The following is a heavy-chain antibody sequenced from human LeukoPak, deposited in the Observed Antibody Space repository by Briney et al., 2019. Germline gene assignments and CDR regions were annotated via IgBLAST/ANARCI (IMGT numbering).Heavy chain of an antibody. J-gene: IGHJ6*03. CDR2: IKQDGSEK. Sequence: GGSLRLSCAASGFTFSSYWMSWVRQAPGKGLEGVANIKQDGSEKYYVDSVKGRFTISRDNAKNSLYLQMNSLRAEDTAVYYCARDRGGSSYYYYYYMDVWGKGTTVTVSS. V-gene: IGHV3-7*01. CDR3: ARDRGGSSYYYYYYMDV. D-gene: IGHD1-26*01. CDR1: GFTFSSYW.